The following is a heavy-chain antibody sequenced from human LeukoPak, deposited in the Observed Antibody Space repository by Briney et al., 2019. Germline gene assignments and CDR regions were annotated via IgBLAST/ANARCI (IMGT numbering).Heavy chain of an antibody. J-gene: IGHJ4*02. CDR2: IYYSGST. CDR1: GGSISSHY. V-gene: IGHV4-59*11. D-gene: IGHD5-18*01. CDR3: ATHSYGYVSYFDY. Sequence: SETRSLTCTVAGGSISSHYWSWIRQPPGKGREWNGYIYYSGSTNYNPSLKSRVTISVDTYKNQFSLKLSDVPAAETAVYYCATHSYGYVSYFDYWGQGTLVTVSS.